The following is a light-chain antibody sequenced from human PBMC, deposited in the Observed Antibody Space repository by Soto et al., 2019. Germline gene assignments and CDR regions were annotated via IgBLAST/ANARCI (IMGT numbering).Light chain of an antibody. CDR2: EVR. Sequence: QSALTQHPFVSRSPGQSITISCTGTRSDVGCYSYVSWYQQNPRKAPKLMIYEVRNRPSWVSSRFSGSKSCNTASLTISWLQAEDEAEYDCSSYTSTNTHVFGTGTKVTVL. V-gene: IGLV2-14*01. CDR1: RSDVGCYSY. J-gene: IGLJ1*01. CDR3: SSYTSTNTHV.